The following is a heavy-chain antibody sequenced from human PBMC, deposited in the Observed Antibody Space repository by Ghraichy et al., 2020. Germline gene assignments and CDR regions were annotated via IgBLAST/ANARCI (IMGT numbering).Heavy chain of an antibody. CDR3: ARASGYCSGGSCDLAFDI. CDR2: IYSGGST. V-gene: IGHV3-53*01. D-gene: IGHD2-15*01. J-gene: IGHJ3*02. CDR1: GFTVSSNY. Sequence: GESLNISCAASGFTVSSNYMSWVRQAPGKGLEWVSVIYSGGSTYYADSVKGRFTISRDNSKNTLYLQMNSLRAEDTAVYYCARASGYCSGGSCDLAFDIWGQGTMVTVSS.